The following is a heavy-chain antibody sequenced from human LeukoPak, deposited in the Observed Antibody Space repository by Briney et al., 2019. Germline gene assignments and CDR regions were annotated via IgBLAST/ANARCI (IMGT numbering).Heavy chain of an antibody. CDR2: ISSSGNTI. J-gene: IGHJ1*01. CDR3: ARSTRRDSEIALAEYFQH. D-gene: IGHD1-26*01. V-gene: IGHV3-11*01. Sequence: GGSLRLSCAASGFIFSDYYMSWIRRAPGKGLECVSYISSSGNTIYYADSVKGRFTISRDNAKNSLYLQMNSLRAEDTAVYYCARSTRRDSEIALAEYFQHWGQGTLVTVSS. CDR1: GFIFSDYY.